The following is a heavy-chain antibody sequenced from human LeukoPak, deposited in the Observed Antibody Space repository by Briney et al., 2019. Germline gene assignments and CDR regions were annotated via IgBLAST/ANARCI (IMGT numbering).Heavy chain of an antibody. CDR2: INSDGSST. J-gene: IGHJ3*02. CDR3: ARPETEVRSGWGAFDS. CDR1: GFTFRSYW. V-gene: IGHV3-74*01. D-gene: IGHD6-19*01. Sequence: GGSLRLSCAASGFTFRSYWMHWVRQAPGKGLVWVSRINSDGSSTSYADSVKGRFTISRDNAKNTVYLQMESLRAEDTAVYYCARPETEVRSGWGAFDSWGQGTMVTVSS.